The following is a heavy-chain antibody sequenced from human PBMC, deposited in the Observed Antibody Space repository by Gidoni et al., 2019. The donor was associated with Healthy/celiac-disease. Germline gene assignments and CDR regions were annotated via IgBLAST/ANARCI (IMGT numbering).Heavy chain of an antibody. Sequence: QVQLVQSGAEVQQPGASVQVSCKASGYTFTGYYMHWVRQAPGQGLEWMGWINPNSGGTNYAQKFQGRVTMTRDTSISTAYMELSRLRSDDTAVYYCARVVGDDYFYFDYWGQGTLVTVSS. J-gene: IGHJ4*02. CDR3: ARVVGDDYFYFDY. CDR1: GYTFTGYY. D-gene: IGHD2-21*02. V-gene: IGHV1-2*02. CDR2: INPNSGGT.